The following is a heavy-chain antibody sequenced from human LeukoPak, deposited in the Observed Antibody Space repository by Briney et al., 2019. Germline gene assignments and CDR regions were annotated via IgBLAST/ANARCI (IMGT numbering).Heavy chain of an antibody. CDR3: ARRGAAPGTLHRGYYFDY. J-gene: IGHJ4*02. V-gene: IGHV3-48*03. CDR2: ISSSGSTI. CDR1: GFTFSSYE. D-gene: IGHD3/OR15-3a*01. Sequence: GGSLRLSCAASGFTFSSYEMNWVRQAPGKGLEWVSYISSSGSTIYYADSVKGRFTISRDNAKNSLYLQMNSLRAEDTAVYYCARRGAAPGTLHRGYYFDYWGQGTLVTVSS.